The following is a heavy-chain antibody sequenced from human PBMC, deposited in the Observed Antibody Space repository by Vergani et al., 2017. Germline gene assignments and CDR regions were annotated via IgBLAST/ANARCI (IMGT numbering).Heavy chain of an antibody. CDR2: IKSKTDGGTT. V-gene: IGHV3-15*01. CDR3: TTGFDTGISETDY. Sequence: EVQLVESGGGLVKPGGSLRLSCAASGFTFSNVWLSWVRQAPGKGLEWVGRIKSKTDGGTTDYAAPVKGRFTISRDDSKNTLYLQMNSLKTEDTAVYYCTTGFDTGISETDYWGQGTLVTVSS. J-gene: IGHJ4*02. CDR1: GFTFSNVW.